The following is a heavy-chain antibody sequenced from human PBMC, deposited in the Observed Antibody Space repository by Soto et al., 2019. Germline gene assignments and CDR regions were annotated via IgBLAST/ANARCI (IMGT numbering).Heavy chain of an antibody. V-gene: IGHV1-69*13. CDR3: ARVVGGITMVRGVSYNYYYGMDV. J-gene: IGHJ6*02. CDR1: GGTFSSYA. D-gene: IGHD3-10*01. CDR2: IIPIFGTA. Sequence: ASVKVSCKASGGTFSSYAISWVRQAPGQGLEWMGGIIPIFGTANYAQKFQGRVTITADESTSTAYMELSSLRSEDTAVYYCARVVGGITMVRGVSYNYYYGMDVWGQGTTVTVSS.